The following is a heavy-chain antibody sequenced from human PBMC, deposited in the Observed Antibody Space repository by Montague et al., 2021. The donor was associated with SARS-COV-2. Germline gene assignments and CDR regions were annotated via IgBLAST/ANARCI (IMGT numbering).Heavy chain of an antibody. CDR3: AREYSAPRWFGEYNRYGMDV. CDR2: IWYDGSNQ. CDR1: GFTFSSYD. V-gene: IGHV3-33*08. Sequence: LRLSWAASGFTFSSYDMHWVRQAPGKGLEWVAVIWYDGSNQYYGDSVKGRFTISRDNSKNTLYLQMNSLRAEDTAVYYCAREYSAPRWFGEYNRYGMDVWGQGTTVTVSS. D-gene: IGHD3-10*01. J-gene: IGHJ6*02.